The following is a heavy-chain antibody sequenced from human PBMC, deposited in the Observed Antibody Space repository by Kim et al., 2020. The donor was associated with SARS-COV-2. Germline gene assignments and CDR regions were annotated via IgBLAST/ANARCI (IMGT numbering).Heavy chain of an antibody. CDR1: GGSMSNNY. CDR2: IYSTGTT. Sequence: SETLSLTCTVSGGSMSNNYWSWIRQPPGKGLEWIGHIYSTGTTNYNPSLKSRLTISLDTSKSQFSLRLTSVTAADTAVYFCARLAEWGNFDPLPNYYGPPDYWGQGTLVAVSP. V-gene: IGHV4-59*08. CDR3: ARLAEWGNFDPLPNYYGPPDY. D-gene: IGHD3-22*01. J-gene: IGHJ4*02.